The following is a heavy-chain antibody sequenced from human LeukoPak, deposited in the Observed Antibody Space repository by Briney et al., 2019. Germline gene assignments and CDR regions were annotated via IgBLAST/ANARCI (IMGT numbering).Heavy chain of an antibody. CDR3: AKDHSSGWFGDY. CDR2: ISYDGSNK. J-gene: IGHJ4*02. V-gene: IGHV3-30*18. Sequence: SGGSLRLSCAASGFTFSSYGMHWVRQAPGKGLEWVAVISYDGSNKYYADSVKGRFTISRDNSKNTLYLQMNSLRAEDTAVYYCAKDHSSGWFGDYWGQGTLVTVSS. CDR1: GFTFSSYG. D-gene: IGHD6-19*01.